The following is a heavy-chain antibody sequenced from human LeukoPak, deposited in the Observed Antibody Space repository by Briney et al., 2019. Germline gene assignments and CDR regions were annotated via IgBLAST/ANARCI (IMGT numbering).Heavy chain of an antibody. V-gene: IGHV3-30*18. CDR3: AKDFYGMDV. CDR2: ISYDGSNK. CDR1: GFTFSSYG. Sequence: GGSLRLSCAASGFTFSSYGMHWVRQAPGKGLEWVAVISYDGSNKCYADSVKGRFTIPRDNSKNTLYLQMNSLRAEDTAVYYCAKDFYGMDVWGQGTTVTVSS. J-gene: IGHJ6*02.